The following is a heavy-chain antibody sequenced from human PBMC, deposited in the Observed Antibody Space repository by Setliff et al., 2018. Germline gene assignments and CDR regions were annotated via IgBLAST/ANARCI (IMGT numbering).Heavy chain of an antibody. D-gene: IGHD3-22*01. Sequence: GESLKISCAASGFVFGTYGMHWVRQAPGKGLEWVAVIRFDGSNKNYADSVKGRFTISRDNSENTLYLQMNSLRAEDSAMYYCAKSITMIVGGAFDVWGQGTMVTVSS. CDR3: AKSITMIVGGAFDV. J-gene: IGHJ3*01. V-gene: IGHV3-30*02. CDR2: IRFDGSNK. CDR1: GFVFGTYG.